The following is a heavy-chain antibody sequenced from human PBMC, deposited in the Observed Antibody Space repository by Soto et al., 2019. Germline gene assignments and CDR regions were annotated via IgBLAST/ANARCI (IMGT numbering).Heavy chain of an antibody. CDR1: GFTFSSYW. Sequence: EVQLVESGGGLVQPGGSLRLSCAGSGFTFSSYWMHWVRQAPGKGLVWVSHINRDGTSTSYADSVKGRFTISRDNAKNTLYLQMNSLGAEDTAVYYCARVGQGRYYFDYWGQGTLVTVSS. CDR2: INRDGTST. CDR3: ARVGQGRYYFDY. V-gene: IGHV3-74*01. J-gene: IGHJ4*02.